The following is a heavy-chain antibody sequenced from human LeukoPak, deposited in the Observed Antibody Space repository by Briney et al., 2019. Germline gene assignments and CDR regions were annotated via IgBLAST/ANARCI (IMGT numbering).Heavy chain of an antibody. CDR2: ISGSGGST. J-gene: IGHJ3*02. CDR1: GFTFSSYA. CDR3: ASPPGRLMESPQSAI. V-gene: IGHV3-23*01. Sequence: GGSLRLSCAASGFTFSSYAMSWVRQAPGKGLEWVSAISGSGGSTYYADSVKGRFTISRDNSKNTLYLQMNSLRAEDTAVYYCASPPGRLMESPQSAIWGQGTMVTVSS. D-gene: IGHD2-15*01.